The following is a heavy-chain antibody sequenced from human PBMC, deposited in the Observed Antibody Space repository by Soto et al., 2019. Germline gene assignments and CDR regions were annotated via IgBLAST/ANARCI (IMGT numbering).Heavy chain of an antibody. J-gene: IGHJ5*02. Sequence: GGSLRLSCAASGFTFSSYAMSWVRQAPGKGLEWVSAISGGGGSTYYADSVKARFTISRDNSKNTLYLQLNRLRAEGETVYCGAKSPAPVGNSKPFDPWGQGALVTVSS. V-gene: IGHV3-23*01. CDR2: ISGGGGST. D-gene: IGHD4-4*01. CDR1: GFTFSSYA. CDR3: AKSPAPVGNSKPFDP.